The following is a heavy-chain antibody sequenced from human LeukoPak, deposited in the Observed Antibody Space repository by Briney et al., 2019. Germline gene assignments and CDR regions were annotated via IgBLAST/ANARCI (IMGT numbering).Heavy chain of an antibody. CDR2: ISGSGGST. V-gene: IGHV3-23*01. CDR1: GFTFSSYA. Sequence: GGSLRLSCAASGFTFSSYAMSWVRQAPGKGLEWVSAISGSGGSTYYADSVKARFTISRDNSKNTLYLQMNSLRAEDTAVYYCAKEDLEYYYDSSGYSPLFDYWGQGTLVTVSS. D-gene: IGHD3-22*01. CDR3: AKEDLEYYYDSSGYSPLFDY. J-gene: IGHJ4*02.